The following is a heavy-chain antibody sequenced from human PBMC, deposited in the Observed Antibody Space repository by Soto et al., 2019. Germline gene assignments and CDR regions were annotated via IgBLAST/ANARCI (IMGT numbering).Heavy chain of an antibody. D-gene: IGHD3-3*01. CDR2: INPSGGST. CDR3: ARDRGLRFLEWLCEY. Sequence: ASVKVSCKASGYTFTSYYMHWVRQAPGQGLEWMGIINPSGGSTSYAQKFQGRVTMTRDTSTSTVYMELSSLRSEDTAVYYCARDRGLRFLEWLCEYWGQATLVTVSS. J-gene: IGHJ4*02. V-gene: IGHV1-46*01. CDR1: GYTFTSYY.